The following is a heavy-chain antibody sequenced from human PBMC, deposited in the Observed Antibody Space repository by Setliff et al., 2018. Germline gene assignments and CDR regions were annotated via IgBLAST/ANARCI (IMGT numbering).Heavy chain of an antibody. CDR1: GYSISSAYY. CDR3: AREQWLDPPGYYYMDV. V-gene: IGHV4-38-2*02. Sequence: PSETLSLTCAVSGYSISSAYYWGWIRQPPGKGLEWIGSIHSGTTYYNPSLKSRVPISVDTSKNQSSLKLNSVTAADMAVYYCAREQWLDPPGYYYMDVWAKGTTVTVSS. D-gene: IGHD6-19*01. J-gene: IGHJ6*03. CDR2: IHSGTT.